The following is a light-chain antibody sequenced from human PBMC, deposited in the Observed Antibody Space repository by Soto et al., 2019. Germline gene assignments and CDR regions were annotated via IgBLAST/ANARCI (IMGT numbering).Light chain of an antibody. CDR1: SSNIGSKF. J-gene: IGLJ2*01. CDR3: AAWDDSLSGVV. V-gene: IGLV1-47*01. Sequence: QAVVTQPPSASGTPGQRVTISCSGSSSNIGSKFIYWYQQLPGTAPKLLIYRNNERPSGVPDRFSGSKSGTSASLAISGLRSEDEADYHCAAWDDSLSGVVFGGGTKLTVL. CDR2: RNN.